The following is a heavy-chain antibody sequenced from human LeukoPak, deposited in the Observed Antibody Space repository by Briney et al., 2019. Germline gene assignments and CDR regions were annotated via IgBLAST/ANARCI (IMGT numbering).Heavy chain of an antibody. J-gene: IGHJ4*02. CDR3: AKDWWGPSI. CDR1: GFTFSSYG. D-gene: IGHD2-15*01. CDR2: IRYDGNNK. Sequence: GGSLRLSCAASGFTFSSYGMHWFRQAPGKGLEWVAFIRYDGNNKFYKDSVKGRFTISRDNSKNTLYLQMNSLRAEDTAVYYCAKDWWGPSIWGQGTLVTVSS. V-gene: IGHV3-30*02.